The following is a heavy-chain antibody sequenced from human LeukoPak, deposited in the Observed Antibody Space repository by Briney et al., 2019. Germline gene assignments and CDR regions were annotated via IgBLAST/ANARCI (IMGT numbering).Heavy chain of an antibody. D-gene: IGHD3-9*01. CDR1: GFTFSSYW. J-gene: IGHJ6*02. V-gene: IGHV3-74*01. CDR2: INGDGRNI. CDR3: TRDLMDYDVSTGLHHYYMDV. Sequence: GGSLRLSCVASGFTFSSYWMHWVRQDPRKGLVWVSRINGDGRNINYADSERGRFTISRDNAKNTLYLQMNTLRVEDTAVYYCTRDLMDYDVSTGLHHYYMDVWGQGTTVTVSS.